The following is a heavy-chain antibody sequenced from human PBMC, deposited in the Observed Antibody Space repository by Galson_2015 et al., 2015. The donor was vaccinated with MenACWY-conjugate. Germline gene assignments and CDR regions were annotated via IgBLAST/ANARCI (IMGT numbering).Heavy chain of an antibody. J-gene: IGHJ3*02. V-gene: IGHV3-64D*06. CDR2: ISGDGSST. Sequence: SLRLSCAASGFTFSSLAMYWVRQPPGRGLEFVSIISGDGSSTDYADPVKGRFTISRDNSKNTLYLQMSSLRTEDTAVYYCVKADVCSRTDCYRAFDIWGQGTMVTVSS. D-gene: IGHD2-2*01. CDR3: VKADVCSRTDCYRAFDI. CDR1: GFTFSSLA.